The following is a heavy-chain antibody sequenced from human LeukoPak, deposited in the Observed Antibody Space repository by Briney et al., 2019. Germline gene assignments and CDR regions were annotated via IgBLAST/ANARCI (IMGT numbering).Heavy chain of an antibody. CDR1: GGTFSSYA. V-gene: IGHV1-69*13. CDR2: IIPIFGTA. D-gene: IGHD3-3*01. J-gene: IGHJ1*01. Sequence: SVKVSCKASGGTFSSYAISWVRQAPGQGLEWMGGIIPIFGTANYAQKFQGRVTITADESTSTAYMELSSLRSEDTAVYFCARDFGVVHNVVQHWGQGTLVTVSS. CDR3: ARDFGVVHNVVQH.